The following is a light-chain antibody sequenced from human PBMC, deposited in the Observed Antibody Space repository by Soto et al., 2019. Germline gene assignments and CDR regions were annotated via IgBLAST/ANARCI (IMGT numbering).Light chain of an antibody. Sequence: DIQMTQSPSTLSASVGDRVTITCRASQSISNWLAWYQQKPGKAPKLLIYDASSLESGVSLRFSGSGSGTEFPLTLSSLQPDDFATYYCQQYNSYSRTFGQGTKVDIK. J-gene: IGKJ1*01. V-gene: IGKV1-5*01. CDR3: QQYNSYSRT. CDR1: QSISNW. CDR2: DAS.